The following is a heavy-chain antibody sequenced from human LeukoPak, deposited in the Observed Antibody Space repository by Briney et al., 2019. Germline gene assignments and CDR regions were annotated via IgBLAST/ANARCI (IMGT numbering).Heavy chain of an antibody. V-gene: IGHV3-33*01. J-gene: IGHJ4*02. Sequence: SCKASGGTFSSYGMHWVRQAPGKGLEWVAVIWYDGSNKYYADSVKGRFTISRDNSKNTLYLQMNSLRAEDTAVYYCARAKRSSSSALFDYWGQGTLVTVSS. CDR2: IWYDGSNK. D-gene: IGHD6-13*01. CDR1: GGTFSSYG. CDR3: ARAKRSSSSALFDY.